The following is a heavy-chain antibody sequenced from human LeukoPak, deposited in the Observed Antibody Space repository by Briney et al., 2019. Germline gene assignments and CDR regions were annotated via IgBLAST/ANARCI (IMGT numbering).Heavy chain of an antibody. CDR3: ARAGYYYDSSGYPIIDY. Sequence: GESLKISCKGSGYSFTSYWIGWVRQIPGKGLEWMGIIYPGDSDTRYSPSFQGQVTISAEKSISTAYLQWSSLKASDTAMYYCARAGYYYDSSGYPIIDYWGQGTLVTVSS. V-gene: IGHV5-51*01. J-gene: IGHJ4*02. CDR1: GYSFTSYW. D-gene: IGHD3-22*01. CDR2: IYPGDSDT.